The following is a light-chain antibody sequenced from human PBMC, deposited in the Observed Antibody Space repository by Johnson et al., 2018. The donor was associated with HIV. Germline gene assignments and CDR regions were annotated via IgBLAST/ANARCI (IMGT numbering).Light chain of an antibody. Sequence: QSVLTQPPSVSAAPGQKVTISCSGSSSNIGNNYVSWYQQLPGTAPKVLIYDNNKRPSGIPDRFSGSKSGTSATLGITGLQTGDEADYYCGTWDSSLSAAYVFVTGTKVTV. CDR1: SSNIGNNY. CDR2: DNN. J-gene: IGLJ1*01. CDR3: GTWDSSLSAAYV. V-gene: IGLV1-51*01.